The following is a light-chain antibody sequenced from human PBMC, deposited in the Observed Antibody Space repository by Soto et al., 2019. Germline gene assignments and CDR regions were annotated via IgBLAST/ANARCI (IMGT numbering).Light chain of an antibody. CDR2: DVS. CDR3: CSYAVTFYV. CDR1: SIDVGGSNY. J-gene: IGLJ1*01. Sequence: QSALTQPRSVSGSPGQSVTISCTGPSIDVGGSNYVSWYQQHPGKAPKLMIYDVSERPSGVPDRFSGSKSGNTASLTISGLQPEDEADYYCCSYAVTFYVFGTGTKVTVI. V-gene: IGLV2-11*01.